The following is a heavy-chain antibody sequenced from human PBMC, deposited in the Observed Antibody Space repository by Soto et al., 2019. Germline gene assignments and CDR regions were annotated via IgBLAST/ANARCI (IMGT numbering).Heavy chain of an antibody. D-gene: IGHD5-12*01. CDR1: GGSISSGGYY. V-gene: IGHV4-31*03. Sequence: LSLTCTVSGGSISSGGYYWSWIRQHPGKGLEWIGYIYYSGSTYYNPSLKSRVTISVDTSKNQFSLKLSSVTAADTAVYYCARDQDIVARNYYYYYMDVWGKGTTVTVSS. J-gene: IGHJ6*03. CDR2: IYYSGST. CDR3: ARDQDIVARNYYYYYMDV.